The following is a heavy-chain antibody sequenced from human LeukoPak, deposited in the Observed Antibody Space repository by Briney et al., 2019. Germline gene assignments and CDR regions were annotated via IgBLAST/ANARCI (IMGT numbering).Heavy chain of an antibody. D-gene: IGHD2-2*01. V-gene: IGHV3-53*01. CDR3: AHGSMYQLDY. CDR2: IYSDFRT. Sequence: GGSLRLSCAASGFTVSSSYMSWVRQAPGKGLEWVSVIYSDFRTYYADSVKGRFTISRDNSKNTLYLQMNSLRAEDTAVYYCAHGSMYQLDYWGQGTLVTVSS. CDR1: GFTVSSSY. J-gene: IGHJ4*02.